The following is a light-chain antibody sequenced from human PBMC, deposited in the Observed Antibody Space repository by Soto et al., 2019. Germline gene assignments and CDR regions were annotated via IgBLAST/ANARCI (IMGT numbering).Light chain of an antibody. CDR3: QQYGALPPT. CDR2: GAS. J-gene: IGKJ4*01. CDR1: QSVSSSY. V-gene: IGKV3-20*01. Sequence: EIVLTQSPGTLSLSPGERATLSCRASQSVSSSYLAWYQQKPGQAPRLLIYGASGRATGIPDRFSGSGSGTDFTLTISRLEPEDFAVYYCQQYGALPPTFGGGTKVEIK.